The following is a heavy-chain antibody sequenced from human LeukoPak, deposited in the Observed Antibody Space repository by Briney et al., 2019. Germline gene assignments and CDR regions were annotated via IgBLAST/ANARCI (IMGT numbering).Heavy chain of an antibody. CDR1: GFTFSSYG. CDR3: AKDRGMTTVNAYYFDY. D-gene: IGHD4-17*01. CDR2: IRYDGSNL. J-gene: IGHJ4*02. Sequence: SGGSLRLSCAASGFTFSSYGMHWVRQAPGKGLEWVAFIRYDGSNLYYADSVKGRFTISRDTSKNTLYPHMNSLRVEDTAVYYCAKDRGMTTVNAYYFDYWGQGTLVTVSS. V-gene: IGHV3-30*02.